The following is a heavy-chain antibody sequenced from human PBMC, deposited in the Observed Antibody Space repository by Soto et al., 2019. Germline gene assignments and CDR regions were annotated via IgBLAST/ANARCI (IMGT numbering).Heavy chain of an antibody. D-gene: IGHD3-22*01. CDR2: MNPNSGNT. V-gene: IGHV1-8*02. CDR1: VYSFTTYD. CDR3: ARGQYFSDSSGYDDY. J-gene: IGHJ4*02. Sequence: XSVKVSCKASVYSFTTYDINWVRQAAGQGLVWMGWMNPNSGNTGYAQKFQDRVTMTRDTSISTAYMELSDLRSEDTAVYYCARGQYFSDSSGYDDYWGQGTQVTVSS.